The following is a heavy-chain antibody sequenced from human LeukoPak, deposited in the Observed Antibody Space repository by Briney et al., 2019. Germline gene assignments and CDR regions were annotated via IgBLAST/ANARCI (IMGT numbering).Heavy chain of an antibody. CDR1: GYTFTYYG. V-gene: IGHV1-18*01. D-gene: IGHD6-13*01. CDR3: ASGPSYSSSWYIY. J-gene: IGHJ4*02. Sequence: GASVKVSCKASGYTFTYYGISWVRQAPGQGLEWMGWISAYNGNTNYAQKFQGRVTMTTDTSTTTAYMELSSLRSEDTAVYYCASGPSYSSSWYIYWGQGTLVTVSS. CDR2: ISAYNGNT.